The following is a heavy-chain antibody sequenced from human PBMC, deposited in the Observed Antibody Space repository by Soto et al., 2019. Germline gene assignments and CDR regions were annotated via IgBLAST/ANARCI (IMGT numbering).Heavy chain of an antibody. CDR3: ARENSYFAY. J-gene: IGHJ4*02. CDR1: GYTFRNFG. Sequence: QIQLLQSGAEVKKPGASVKVTCKASGYTFRNFGISWVRQAPGQGLEWMGWISAYNANANYAQKFQGRLTMTADTSTSTAYMELRSLRSDDTAVYYCARENSYFAYWGQVSLVTVAS. V-gene: IGHV1-18*01. CDR2: ISAYNANA.